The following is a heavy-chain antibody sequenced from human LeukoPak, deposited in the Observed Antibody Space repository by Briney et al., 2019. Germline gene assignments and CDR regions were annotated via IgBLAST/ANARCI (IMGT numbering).Heavy chain of an antibody. CDR1: GGSINRSIYY. CDR3: GRHRQYSQHDVDY. J-gene: IGHJ4*02. CDR2: MYYSGST. D-gene: IGHD6-13*01. Sequence: SETLSLTCTVCGGSINRSIYYWGWIRQPPGKGLEWLGSMYYSGSTYYNPSLKSRVTISVDTSKNQFSLKLSSVTAADTAVYYCGRHRQYSQHDVDYWGQGTLVTVSS. V-gene: IGHV4-39*01.